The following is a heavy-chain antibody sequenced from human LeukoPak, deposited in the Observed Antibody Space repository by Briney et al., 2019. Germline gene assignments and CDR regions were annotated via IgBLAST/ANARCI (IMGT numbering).Heavy chain of an antibody. Sequence: SETLSLTCSVSGDSITSGAYYWAWLRQPPGKGLEWIGSVYYSVSIKYNPSLKGRVSISRDMSKNQFSLNLNSVNATDTAVYYCARRDYAAWFDPWGQGTLVTVSS. V-gene: IGHV4-39*07. CDR1: GDSITSGAYY. CDR2: VYYSVSI. CDR3: ARRDYAAWFDP. D-gene: IGHD4/OR15-4a*01. J-gene: IGHJ5*02.